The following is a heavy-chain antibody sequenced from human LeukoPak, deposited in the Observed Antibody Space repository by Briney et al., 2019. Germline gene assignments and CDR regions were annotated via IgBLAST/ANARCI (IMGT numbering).Heavy chain of an antibody. J-gene: IGHJ4*02. CDR3: ARDGEMATIYFDY. CDR2: IIPIVGIA. CDR1: GGTFSSYA. D-gene: IGHD5-24*01. Sequence: SVKVSCKAPGGTFSSYALSWVRQAPGQGLEWMGTIIPIVGIANYAQKFQGRATITADKSTSTAYMELSSLRSEDTAVYYCARDGEMATIYFDYWGQGTLVTVSS. V-gene: IGHV1-69*04.